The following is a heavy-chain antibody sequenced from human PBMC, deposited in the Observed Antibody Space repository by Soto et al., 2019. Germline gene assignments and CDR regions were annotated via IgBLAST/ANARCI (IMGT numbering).Heavy chain of an antibody. CDR2: IFSSGTT. Sequence: SETLSLTCTVSGDSIGSGNKYWSWIRQAPGKGLEWIGYIFSSGTTYYNPSLESRLTMSLDTSQNQFSLKLNSVTAADTAVYSCARVPSPFDFYYAMDVWGQGTTVTVSS. D-gene: IGHD3-16*01. J-gene: IGHJ6*02. V-gene: IGHV4-30-4*02. CDR1: GDSIGSGNKY. CDR3: ARVPSPFDFYYAMDV.